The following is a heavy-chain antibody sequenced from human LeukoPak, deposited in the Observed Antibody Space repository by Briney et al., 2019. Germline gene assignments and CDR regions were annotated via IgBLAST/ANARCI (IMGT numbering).Heavy chain of an antibody. Sequence: PGGSLRLSCAASGFTVSSNYMSWVRQAPGKGLEWVSSISSSSSYIYYADSVKGRFTISRDNAKNSLYLQMNSLRAEDTAVYYCARIRAADSSSWPNWGQGTLVTVSS. J-gene: IGHJ4*02. CDR3: ARIRAADSSSWPN. CDR1: GFTVSSNY. V-gene: IGHV3-21*01. D-gene: IGHD6-13*01. CDR2: ISSSSSYI.